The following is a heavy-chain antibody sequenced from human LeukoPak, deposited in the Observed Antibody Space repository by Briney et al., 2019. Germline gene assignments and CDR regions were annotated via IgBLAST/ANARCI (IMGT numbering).Heavy chain of an antibody. V-gene: IGHV3-33*01. D-gene: IGHD6-6*01. CDR2: IWYDGSKK. CDR1: GFTFSSYG. CDR3: ARDLAARHFDY. J-gene: IGHJ4*02. Sequence: GRSLRLSCEASGFTFSSYGMHWVRQARGKGLEWVAVIWYDGSKKYYGDSVKGRFTISRDNSKNTLYLQMNSLRGEDTAIYYCARDLAARHFDYWGQGTLVTVSS.